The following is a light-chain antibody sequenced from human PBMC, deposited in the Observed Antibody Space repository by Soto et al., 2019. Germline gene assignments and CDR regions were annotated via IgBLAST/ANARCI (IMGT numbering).Light chain of an antibody. CDR1: QTTSSW. V-gene: IGKV1-5*01. CDR3: QHYNSYSEA. CDR2: DAS. J-gene: IGKJ1*01. Sequence: DIKMTQSPSTLSGSVGDRVTITCRASQTTSSWLAWYQQKPGKAPKLLIYDASTWQSGVPSRFSGSGSGTEFTLTISSLQPDDFATYYCQHYNSYSEAFGQGTKVDIK.